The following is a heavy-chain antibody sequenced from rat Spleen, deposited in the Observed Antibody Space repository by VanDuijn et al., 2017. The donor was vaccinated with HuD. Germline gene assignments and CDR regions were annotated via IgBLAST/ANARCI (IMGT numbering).Heavy chain of an antibody. D-gene: IGHD1-4*01. CDR3: ATPTPGIPFAY. J-gene: IGHJ3*01. Sequence: EVQLVESGGGLVQPGRSLKLSCATSGFSFSDYAMAWVRQAPKKGLEWVASIINTGDSTYYPDSVKGRFTISRDNAKSTLYLQMHSLGSEDTATYYCATPTPGIPFAYWGQGTLVTVSS. V-gene: IGHV5-17*01. CDR2: IINTGDST. CDR1: GFSFSDYA.